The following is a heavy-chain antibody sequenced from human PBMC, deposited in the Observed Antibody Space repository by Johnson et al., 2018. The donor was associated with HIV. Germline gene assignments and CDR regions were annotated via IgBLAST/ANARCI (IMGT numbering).Heavy chain of an antibody. CDR2: ISYDGTSD. Sequence: VQLVESGGGVVQPGRSVRLSCAASGFTFNNYAMHWVRQAPGKGLEWVAVISYDGTSDYYAHSVKGRFTISRDNFKNTLYLQMNSLRDEDTAVYCCARPYILLQLVSAFDIWGQGTMVTVSS. V-gene: IGHV3-30*04. D-gene: IGHD6-6*01. CDR3: ARPYILLQLVSAFDI. J-gene: IGHJ3*02. CDR1: GFTFNNYA.